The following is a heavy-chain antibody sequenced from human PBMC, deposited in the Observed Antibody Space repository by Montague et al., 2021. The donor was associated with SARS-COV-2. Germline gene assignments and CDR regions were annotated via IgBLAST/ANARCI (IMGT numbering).Heavy chain of an antibody. V-gene: IGHV4-59*11. CDR2: INSNGGT. Sequence: SETLSLTRTLSGGSISSHFWSFIRQPPGKGLEWIGYINSNGGTNXNPSLRSRLTMSVDTSKNQFSLQLRSMTPADTAVYFCAGATSVRGAVSWFDPWGQGILVTVSS. D-gene: IGHD3-10*01. CDR3: AGATSVRGAVSWFDP. CDR1: GGSISSHF. J-gene: IGHJ5*02.